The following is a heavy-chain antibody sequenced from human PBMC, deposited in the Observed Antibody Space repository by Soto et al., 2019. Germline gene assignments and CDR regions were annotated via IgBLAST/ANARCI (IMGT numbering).Heavy chain of an antibody. CDR1: SVSNAW. Sequence: SVSNAWMTWVRQAPGKGLAWVGRIKSKTDGGTTDYAAPVKGRFTISRDDSKNTLYLQMNSLKTEDTAVYYCTTGVLQGDYWGQGTLVTVSS. J-gene: IGHJ4*02. CDR2: IKSKTDGGTT. CDR3: TTGVLQGDY. V-gene: IGHV3-15*07.